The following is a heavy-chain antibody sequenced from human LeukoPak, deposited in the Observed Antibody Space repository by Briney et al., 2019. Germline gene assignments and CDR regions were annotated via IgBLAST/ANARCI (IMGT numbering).Heavy chain of an antibody. CDR1: GFTVSSNY. V-gene: IGHV3-66*01. Sequence: GGSLRLSCAASGFTVSSNYMSWVRQAPGKGLEWVSVIYSGGTAYYADSVKGRFTISRDNSKNTLYLQMNSLRAEDTAVYYCARAGGSSWADYWGQGTLVTVSS. CDR3: ARAGGSSWADY. D-gene: IGHD6-13*01. CDR2: IYSGGTA. J-gene: IGHJ4*02.